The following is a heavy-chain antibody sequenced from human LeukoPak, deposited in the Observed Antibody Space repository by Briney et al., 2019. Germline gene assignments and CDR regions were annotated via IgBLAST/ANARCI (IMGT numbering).Heavy chain of an antibody. Sequence: PSETLSLTCAVYGGSFSGYYWSWIRQPPGKGLEWIGEINHSGSTNYNLSLKSRVTISVDTSKNQFSLKLSSVTAADTAVYYCARGLWWCSTRRGCWFDPWGQGTLVTVSS. D-gene: IGHD2-8*02. CDR1: GGSFSGYY. J-gene: IGHJ5*02. V-gene: IGHV4-34*01. CDR3: ARGLWWCSTRRGCWFDP. CDR2: INHSGST.